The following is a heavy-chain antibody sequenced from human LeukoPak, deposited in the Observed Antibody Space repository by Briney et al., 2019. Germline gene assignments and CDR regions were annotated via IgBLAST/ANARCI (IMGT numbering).Heavy chain of an antibody. Sequence: GGSLRLSCTASGFNFSTYSMNWVRQAPGKGLEWVSYISVRGGDVYYADSVKGRFTVSRDNAKNSLYLQMHTLRDEDTAVYYCARDKGRGYSYGWDYWGQGTLVTVSS. J-gene: IGHJ4*02. CDR3: ARDKGRGYSYGWDY. D-gene: IGHD5-18*01. V-gene: IGHV3-48*02. CDR2: ISVRGGDV. CDR1: GFNFSTYS.